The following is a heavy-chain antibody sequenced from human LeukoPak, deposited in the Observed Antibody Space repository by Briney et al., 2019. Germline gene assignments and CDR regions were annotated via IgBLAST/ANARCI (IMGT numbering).Heavy chain of an antibody. J-gene: IGHJ1*01. V-gene: IGHV4-59*01. D-gene: IGHD3-22*01. CDR1: GGSISSYY. Sequence: SETLSLTCTVSGGSISSYYWSWIRQPPGKGLEWIGYIYYSGSTNYNPSLKSRVTISVDTSKNQFSLKLSSVTAADTAVYYCARYYFESSGYYYGEYFQHWGQGTLVTVSS. CDR2: IYYSGST. CDR3: ARYYFESSGYYYGEYFQH.